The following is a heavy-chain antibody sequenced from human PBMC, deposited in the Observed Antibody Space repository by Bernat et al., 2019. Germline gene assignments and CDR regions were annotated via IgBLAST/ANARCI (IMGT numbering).Heavy chain of an antibody. V-gene: IGHV3-7*04. Sequence: EVQLVESGGGLVQPGGSLRLSCAASGFTFSSYWMSWVRQAPGKGLEWVANIKQDGSEKYYVDSVKGRFTISRDNAKNSLYLQMNSLRAEDTAVYYCAREGPQRIQLIDYYYYYGMDVWGQGTTVTVSS. CDR1: GFTFSSYW. D-gene: IGHD5-18*01. J-gene: IGHJ6*02. CDR2: IKQDGSEK. CDR3: AREGPQRIQLIDYYYYYGMDV.